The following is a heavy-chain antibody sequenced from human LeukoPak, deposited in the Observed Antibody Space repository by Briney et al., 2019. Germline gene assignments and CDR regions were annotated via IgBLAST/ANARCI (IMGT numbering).Heavy chain of an antibody. D-gene: IGHD5-12*01. Sequence: GGSLRLSCAASGFTFSSYAMSWVRQAPGKGLEWVSAISGSGDSTYYAGTVKGRFTISRDNSKNTLNLQMNSLRAEDTAVYFCAKAVSPVDVGYWGRGTLVTVSS. CDR1: GFTFSSYA. CDR2: ISGSGDST. CDR3: AKAVSPVDVGY. J-gene: IGHJ4*02. V-gene: IGHV3-23*01.